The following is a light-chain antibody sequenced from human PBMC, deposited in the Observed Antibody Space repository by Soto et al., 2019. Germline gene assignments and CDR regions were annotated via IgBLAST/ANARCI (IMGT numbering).Light chain of an antibody. CDR1: QSVSSSY. CDR2: WAS. J-gene: IGKJ1*01. Sequence: VLTQSPGALSLSPGERATLSCRASQSVSSSYLAWYQQKPGQPPKLLIYWASTRESGVPDRFSGSGSGTDFTLTISSLQAEDVAVYYCQQYYSTPQTFGQGTKVDIK. V-gene: IGKV4-1*01. CDR3: QQYYSTPQT.